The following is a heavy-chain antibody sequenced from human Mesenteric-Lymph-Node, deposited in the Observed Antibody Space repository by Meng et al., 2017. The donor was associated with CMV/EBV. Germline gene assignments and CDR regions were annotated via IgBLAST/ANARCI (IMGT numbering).Heavy chain of an antibody. CDR1: GHIFSNSY. J-gene: IGHJ4*02. Sequence: QVQLVHSGAEVKKPGASVKVSSRASGHIFSNSYIHWVRQAPGQGLEWMGVINPINGGTAYAQKFQGRVTLTRDTSTSTGYMELSSLTSEDTAVYFCAGGSDIRGVIADYWGQGTLVTVSS. CDR2: INPINGGT. V-gene: IGHV1-46*01. D-gene: IGHD3-10*01. CDR3: AGGSDIRGVIADY.